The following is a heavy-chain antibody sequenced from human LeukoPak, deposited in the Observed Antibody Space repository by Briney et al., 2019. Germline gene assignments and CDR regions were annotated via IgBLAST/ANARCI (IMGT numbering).Heavy chain of an antibody. V-gene: IGHV3-21*01. Sequence: GGSLRLSCAASGFTFSSYTMSWVRQAPGKGLEWISSISPTGASTFHTDSVRGRFTISRDNAKNSLFLQMNGLRADDTAVYYCVRDLVGESGAGGYWGQGILVTVSS. J-gene: IGHJ4*02. CDR2: ISPTGAST. D-gene: IGHD3-10*01. CDR1: GFTFSSYT. CDR3: VRDLVGESGAGGY.